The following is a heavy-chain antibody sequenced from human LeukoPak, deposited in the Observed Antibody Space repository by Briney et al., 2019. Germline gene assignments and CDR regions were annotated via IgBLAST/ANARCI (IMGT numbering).Heavy chain of an antibody. CDR2: IKQDGSEK. J-gene: IGHJ4*02. D-gene: IGHD3-10*01. V-gene: IGHV3-7*03. CDR1: GFTFSSYW. CDR3: ARNYYGVPYYFDY. Sequence: GGSLRPSCAASGFTFSSYWMSWVRQAPGKGLEWVANIKQDGSEKYYVDSVKGRFTISRDNAKNSLYLQMNSLRAEDTAVYYCARNYYGVPYYFDYWGQGTLVTVSS.